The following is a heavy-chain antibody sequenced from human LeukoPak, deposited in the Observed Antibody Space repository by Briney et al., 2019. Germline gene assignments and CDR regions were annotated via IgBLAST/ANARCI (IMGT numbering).Heavy chain of an antibody. CDR2: IYYSGST. D-gene: IGHD3-3*01. V-gene: IGHV4-30-4*01. CDR3: ARAPVGYDFWSGYPPYYYYGMDV. J-gene: IGHJ6*02. Sequence: SQTLSLTCTVSGGSISSGDYYWSWICQPPGKGLEWIGYIYYSGSTYYNPSLKSRVTISVDTSKNQFSLKLSSVTAADTAVYYCARAPVGYDFWSGYPPYYYYGMDVWGQGTTVTVSS. CDR1: GGSISSGDYY.